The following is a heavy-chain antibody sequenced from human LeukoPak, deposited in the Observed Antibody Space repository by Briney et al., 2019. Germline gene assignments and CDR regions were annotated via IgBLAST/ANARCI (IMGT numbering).Heavy chain of an antibody. J-gene: IGHJ4*02. D-gene: IGHD2-8*01. CDR1: GFTFRTYS. CDR3: ARERSIVPHQDLDS. Sequence: GGSLRLSCTASGFTFRTYSMNWVRQAPGKGLEWVSSINSRGSDEYYADSVKGRFTISRDNAKNSLYLQMNSLRAEDTAVYYCARERSIVPHQDLDSWGQGTLVTVSS. CDR2: INSRGSDE. V-gene: IGHV3-21*01.